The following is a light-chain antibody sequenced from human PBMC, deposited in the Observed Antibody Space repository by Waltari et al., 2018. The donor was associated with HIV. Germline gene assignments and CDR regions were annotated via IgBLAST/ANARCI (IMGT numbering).Light chain of an antibody. J-gene: IGLJ3*02. CDR1: SADFSLHTH. CDR2: DDN. CDR3: SSYMNSGTLV. Sequence: QSGLTQPASVSGSLGQSITISCFASSADFSLHTHVSWYPHHPYKAPQLVIYDDNIRPSEIPFRFSASKSGNTASLTISGLQVDDEADYYCSSYMNSGTLVFGGGTKVTVL. V-gene: IGLV2-14*01.